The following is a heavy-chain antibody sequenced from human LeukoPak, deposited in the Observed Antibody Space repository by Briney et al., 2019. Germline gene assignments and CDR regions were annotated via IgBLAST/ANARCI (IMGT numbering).Heavy chain of an antibody. J-gene: IGHJ4*02. D-gene: IGHD5-18*01. V-gene: IGHV4-39*01. CDR3: ARQTRHSYGQTDS. CDR2: IYYSGSP. Sequence: PSETLSLTCTVSGGSISSSSYYWGWIRQPPGKGLEWIGSIYYSGSPYYNPSLKSRVTISVDTSKNQFSLKLSSVTAADTAVYHCARQTRHSYGQTDSWGQGTLVTVSS. CDR1: GGSISSSSYY.